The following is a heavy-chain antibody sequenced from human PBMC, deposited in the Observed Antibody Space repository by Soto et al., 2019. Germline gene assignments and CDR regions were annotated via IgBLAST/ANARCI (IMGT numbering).Heavy chain of an antibody. D-gene: IGHD3-3*01. CDR3: ARGEPRFMEWLLLSEDFDP. Sequence: QVQLQQWGAGLLKPSETLSLTCAVYGGSFSSYYWSWIRQPQGKGLEWIGVINHSGSTNYDPSLKSRVTISIDTSKNQVSLTLSSVTAADTAVYYCARGEPRFMEWLLLSEDFDPWGQGTLVTVSS. CDR2: INHSGST. CDR1: GGSFSSYY. J-gene: IGHJ5*02. V-gene: IGHV4-34*01.